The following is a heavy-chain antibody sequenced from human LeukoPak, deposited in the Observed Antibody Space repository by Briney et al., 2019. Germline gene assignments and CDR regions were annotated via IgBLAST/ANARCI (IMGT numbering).Heavy chain of an antibody. V-gene: IGHV3-21*01. CDR2: ISSSGTYI. Sequence: GGSLRLSCAASGFTFGSFSMTWVRQAPGKGLEWVSSISSSGTYIYYADSVKGRFTISRDNAKNSLFLQMNSLRAEDTAVFYCARDPGRSGGSCYSDYWGQGTLVTVSS. D-gene: IGHD2-15*01. J-gene: IGHJ4*02. CDR1: GFTFGSFS. CDR3: ARDPGRSGGSCYSDY.